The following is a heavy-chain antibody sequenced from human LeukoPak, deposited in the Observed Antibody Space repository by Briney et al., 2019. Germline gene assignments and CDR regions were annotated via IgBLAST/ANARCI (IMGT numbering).Heavy chain of an antibody. CDR3: AGSRRVVAYSSRERNWFNP. V-gene: IGHV3-21*04. Sequence: KPGGSLRLSCAASGFTFSSYSMSWVRQAPGKGLEWVSSISSSSSYIYYADSVKGRFTISRDNAKDSLYLQMNSLRAEDTAVYCCAGSRRVVAYSSRERNWFNPWGQGTLVTVSS. CDR2: ISSSSSYI. CDR1: GFTFSSYS. D-gene: IGHD6-13*01. J-gene: IGHJ5*02.